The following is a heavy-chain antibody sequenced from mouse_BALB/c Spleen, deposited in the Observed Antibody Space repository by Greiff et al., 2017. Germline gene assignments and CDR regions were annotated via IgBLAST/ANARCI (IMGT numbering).Heavy chain of an antibody. CDR3: ARDVGGNYWFAY. Sequence: EVKLMESGGGLVKPGGSLKLSCAASGFTFSDYYMYWVRQTPEKRLEWVATISDGGSYTYYPDSVKGRFTISRDNAKNNLYLQMSSLKSEDTAMYYCARDVGGNYWFAYWGQGTLVTVSA. J-gene: IGHJ3*01. CDR2: ISDGGSYT. D-gene: IGHD2-1*01. CDR1: GFTFSDYY. V-gene: IGHV5-4*02.